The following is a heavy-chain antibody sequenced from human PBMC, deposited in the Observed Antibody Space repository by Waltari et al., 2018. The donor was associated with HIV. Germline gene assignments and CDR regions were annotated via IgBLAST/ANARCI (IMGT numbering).Heavy chain of an antibody. CDR3: AKDLYCSSTSCYGGIDY. Sequence: EVQLLESGGGLVQPGGSLRLSCAASGLTFSSYAMSWVRQAPGRGLEWVSAISGSGGSTYYADSVKGRFTISRDNSKNTLYLQMNSLRAEDTAVYYCAKDLYCSSTSCYGGIDYWGQGTLVTVSS. V-gene: IGHV3-23*01. D-gene: IGHD2-2*01. CDR2: ISGSGGST. CDR1: GLTFSSYA. J-gene: IGHJ4*02.